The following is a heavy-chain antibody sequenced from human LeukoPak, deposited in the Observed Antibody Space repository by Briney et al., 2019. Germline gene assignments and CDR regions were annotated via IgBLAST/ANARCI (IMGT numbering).Heavy chain of an antibody. V-gene: IGHV1-18*01. D-gene: IGHD4-17*01. CDR2: ISAYNGNT. J-gene: IGHJ5*02. Sequence: ASVKVSCKASGYTFTSYGISWVRQAPGQGLEWMGWISAYNGNTNYAQKLQGRVTMTTDTSTSTDYMELRSLRSDDTAVYYCARGVYGDYGPGTNWFDPWGQGTLVTVSS. CDR1: GYTFTSYG. CDR3: ARGVYGDYGPGTNWFDP.